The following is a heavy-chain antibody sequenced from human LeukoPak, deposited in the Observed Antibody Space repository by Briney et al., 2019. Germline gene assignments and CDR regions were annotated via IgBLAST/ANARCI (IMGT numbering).Heavy chain of an antibody. CDR1: GGTFSSYA. Sequence: EASVKVSCKASGGTFSSYAISWVRQAPGQGLEWMGGIIPIFGTANYAQKFQGRVTITADESTSTAYMELSSLRSEDTAVYYCARDVNGDFWSSYYTIRLGYWGQGTLVTVSS. V-gene: IGHV1-69*13. J-gene: IGHJ4*02. CDR3: ARDVNGDFWSSYYTIRLGY. D-gene: IGHD3-3*01. CDR2: IIPIFGTA.